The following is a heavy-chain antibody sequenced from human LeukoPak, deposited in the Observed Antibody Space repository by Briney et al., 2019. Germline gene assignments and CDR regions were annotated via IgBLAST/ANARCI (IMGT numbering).Heavy chain of an antibody. V-gene: IGHV3-7*01. CDR1: GFTFSSYW. Sequence: GGSLRLSCAASGFTFSSYWMSWVRQAPGKGLGWVANIKQDGSEKYYVDSVKGRFTISRDNAKNSLYLQMNSLRAEDTAVYYCASPVVTQLGTYFDYWGQGTLVTVSS. CDR2: IKQDGSEK. CDR3: ASPVVTQLGTYFDY. D-gene: IGHD4-23*01. J-gene: IGHJ4*02.